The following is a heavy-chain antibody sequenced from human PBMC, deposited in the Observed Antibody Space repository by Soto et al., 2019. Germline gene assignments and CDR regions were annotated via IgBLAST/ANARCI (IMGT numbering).Heavy chain of an antibody. CDR1: GGTFSSYA. CDR2: IIPISGTA. D-gene: IGHD3-10*01. CDR3: ASLLWFGEYEAYYYYYGMDV. J-gene: IGHJ6*02. V-gene: IGHV1-69*06. Sequence: QVQLVQSGAEVKKPGSSVKVSCKASGGTFSSYAISWVRQAPGQGLEWMGGIIPISGTANYAQKFQGRVTITADKSTSTAYMELSSLRSEDTAVYYCASLLWFGEYEAYYYYYGMDVWGQGTTVTVSS.